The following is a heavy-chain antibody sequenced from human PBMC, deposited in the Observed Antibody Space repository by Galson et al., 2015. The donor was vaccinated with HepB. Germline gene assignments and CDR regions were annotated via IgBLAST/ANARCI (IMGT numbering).Heavy chain of an antibody. D-gene: IGHD6-13*01. V-gene: IGHV3-23*01. Sequence: SLRLSCAASGSTFSTYAMSWVRQAPGKGLEWVSAISGGGGSTYYADSVKGRFTISRDSSKNTLYLQMNSLRAEDTAVYYCAKGSAAAGHPYFGYWGQGTLVTVSS. J-gene: IGHJ4*02. CDR1: GSTFSTYA. CDR3: AKGSAAAGHPYFGY. CDR2: ISGGGGST.